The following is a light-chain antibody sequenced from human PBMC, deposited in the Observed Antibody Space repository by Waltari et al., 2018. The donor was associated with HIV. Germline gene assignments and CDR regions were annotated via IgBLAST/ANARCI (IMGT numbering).Light chain of an antibody. Sequence: SYELTQPPSVSVSPGQTASITCSGDRLGDKYACWYQQKPGQFPVLVIYQDNKRPSGIPELFSGSNSGNTATLTISGTQAMDEADYYCQAWDSSTGVFGGGTKLTVL. V-gene: IGLV3-1*01. CDR3: QAWDSSTGV. CDR1: RLGDKY. CDR2: QDN. J-gene: IGLJ2*01.